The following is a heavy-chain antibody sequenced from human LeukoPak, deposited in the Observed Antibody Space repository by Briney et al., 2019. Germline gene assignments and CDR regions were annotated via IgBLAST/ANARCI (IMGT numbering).Heavy chain of an antibody. CDR2: IWYGGSNK. D-gene: IGHD4-17*01. CDR1: GFTFSSYG. V-gene: IGHV3-33*06. J-gene: IGHJ4*02. Sequence: GGSLRLSCAASGFTFSSYGMHWVRQAPGKGLEWVAVIWYGGSNKYYADSVKGRFTISRDNSKNTLYLQMNSLRAEDTAVYYCAKEALTYGDYVFDYWGQGTLVTVSS. CDR3: AKEALTYGDYVFDY.